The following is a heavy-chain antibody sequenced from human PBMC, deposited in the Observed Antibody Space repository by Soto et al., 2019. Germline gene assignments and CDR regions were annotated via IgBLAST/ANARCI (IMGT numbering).Heavy chain of an antibody. CDR1: GGTFSSYA. J-gene: IGHJ6*02. V-gene: IGHV1-69*06. CDR2: IIPIFGTA. D-gene: IGHD2-2*01. CDR3: ARTVVPAAMHYYYGMDV. Sequence: GASVKVSCKASGGTFSSYAMSWVRQAPGQGLEWMGGIIPIFGTANYAQKFQGRVTITADKSTSTAYMELSSLRSEDTAVYYCARTVVPAAMHYYYGMDVWGQGTTVTVSS.